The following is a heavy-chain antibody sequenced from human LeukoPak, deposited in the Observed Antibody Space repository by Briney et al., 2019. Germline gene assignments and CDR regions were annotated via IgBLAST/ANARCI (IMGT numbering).Heavy chain of an antibody. CDR2: ISSSSSYI. J-gene: IGHJ4*02. V-gene: IGHV3-21*01. CDR3: ARVPYSGYHFDY. Sequence: EGSLRLSCAASGFTFNSYSMNWVRQAPGKGLEWVSSISSSSSYIKYADSVMGRFTISRDNAKNSLYLQMNSLRAEDTAVYYCARVPYSGYHFDYWGQGTLVTVSS. D-gene: IGHD1-26*01. CDR1: GFTFNSYS.